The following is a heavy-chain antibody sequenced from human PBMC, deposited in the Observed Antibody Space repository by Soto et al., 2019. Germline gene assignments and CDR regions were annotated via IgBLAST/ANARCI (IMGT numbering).Heavy chain of an antibody. CDR1: GLTFTSHG. CDR2: IAYDGGQK. CDR3: LRDRALSYLDS. V-gene: IGHV3-33*01. Sequence: QVQLVESGGGVVQPWRSLRLSCSASGLTFTSHGFHWVRQAPGKCLEWVAFIAYDGGQKYYAEAVNGRFTISRDDSKNTLYLQMNSLRADDTAVYDCLRDRALSYLDSWGQGTLVTVSS. J-gene: IGHJ4*02. D-gene: IGHD2-8*01.